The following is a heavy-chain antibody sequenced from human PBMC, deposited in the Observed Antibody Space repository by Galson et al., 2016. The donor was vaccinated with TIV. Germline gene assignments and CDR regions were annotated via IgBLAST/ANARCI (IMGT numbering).Heavy chain of an antibody. J-gene: IGHJ4*02. D-gene: IGHD4-17*01. CDR2: IDPRSVAT. CDR3: ARARYGDYLYY. Sequence: SVKVSCKASGDTFTGYYVHWVRQAPGQGLEWMGWIDPRSVATNYAQKFQGRVTMTRDTSISTAHMELTRLTPDDTAVYYCARARYGDYLYYWGQGTLVTV. V-gene: IGHV1-2*02. CDR1: GDTFTGYY.